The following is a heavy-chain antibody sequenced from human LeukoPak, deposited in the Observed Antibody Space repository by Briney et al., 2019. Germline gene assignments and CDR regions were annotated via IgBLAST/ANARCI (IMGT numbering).Heavy chain of an antibody. Sequence: NPPETLSLTCTVSGGSISSSSYYWGWIRQPPGKGLEWIGSIYYSGSTYYNPSLKSRVTISVDTSKNQFSLKLSSVTAADTAVYYCARHGYSSSWYRSSEYFQHWGQGTLVTVSS. CDR3: ARHGYSSSWYRSSEYFQH. CDR1: GGSISSSSYY. V-gene: IGHV4-39*01. D-gene: IGHD6-13*01. J-gene: IGHJ1*01. CDR2: IYYSGST.